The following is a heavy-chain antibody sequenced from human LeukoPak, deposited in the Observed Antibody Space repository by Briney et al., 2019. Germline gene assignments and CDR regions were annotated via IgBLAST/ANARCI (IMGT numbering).Heavy chain of an antibody. D-gene: IGHD3-10*02. CDR1: GGSFSGYY. J-gene: IGHJ6*04. CDR3: AELGITMIGGV. Sequence: PSETLSLTCAVYGGSFSGYYWSWIRQPPGKGLEWIGEINHSGSTNYNPSLKGRVTISVGTSKNQFSLKLSSVTAADTAVYYCAELGITMIGGVWGKGTTVTISS. V-gene: IGHV4-34*01. CDR2: INHSGST.